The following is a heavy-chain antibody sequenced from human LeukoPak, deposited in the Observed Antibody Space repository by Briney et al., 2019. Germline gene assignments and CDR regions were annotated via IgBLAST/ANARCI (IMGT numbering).Heavy chain of an antibody. CDR2: INYNGEIT. J-gene: IGHJ6*02. Sequence: SETLSLTCAVPGGSFSGYLWSWLRQPPGKGLEWVGEINYNGEITNYNPSLKSRVTISVDASKDQFSLKLTSVTAADTAVYYCTRSGLTGMRKYPRADYYYYGMDVWGQGAAVTVSS. CDR3: TRSGLTGMRKYPRADYYYYGMDV. CDR1: GGSFSGYL. D-gene: IGHD1-14*01. V-gene: IGHV4-34*01.